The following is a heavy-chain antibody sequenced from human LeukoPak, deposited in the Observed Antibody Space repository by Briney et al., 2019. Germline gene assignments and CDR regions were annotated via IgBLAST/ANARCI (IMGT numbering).Heavy chain of an antibody. V-gene: IGHV3-30*03. J-gene: IGHJ6*02. CDR2: ISYDGSNK. Sequence: GGSLRLSCAASGFTFSSYGMHWVRQAPGKGLECVAVISYDGSNKYYADSVKGRFTISRDNSKNTLYLQTNSLRAEDTAVYYCATPIVAPLNYGMDFWGQGTTVTVSS. D-gene: IGHD5-12*01. CDR1: GFTFSSYG. CDR3: ATPIVAPLNYGMDF.